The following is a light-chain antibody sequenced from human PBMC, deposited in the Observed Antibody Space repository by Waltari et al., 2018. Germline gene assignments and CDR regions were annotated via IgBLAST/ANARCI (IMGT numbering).Light chain of an antibody. J-gene: IGLJ2*01. CDR2: EVS. V-gene: IGLV2-14*01. CDR3: NSYTSSSTLV. Sequence: QSALTQPASVSGSPGQSITISCTGTSRDVGAYNYVSWYQQHPGRAPNLMIYEVSKRPSGVSNRFSGSKSGNTASLTISGLQAEDEADYYCNSYTSSSTLVFGGGTKLTVL. CDR1: SRDVGAYNY.